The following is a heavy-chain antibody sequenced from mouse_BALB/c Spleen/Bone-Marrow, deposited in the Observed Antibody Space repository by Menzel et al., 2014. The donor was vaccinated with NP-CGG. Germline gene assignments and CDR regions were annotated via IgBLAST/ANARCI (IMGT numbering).Heavy chain of an antibody. CDR1: GFNIKDTY. V-gene: IGHV14-3*02. CDR2: IDPANGNT. Sequence: EVQLQQSGAELVKPGASVKLSCTASGFNIKDTYMHWVKQRPEQGLEXIGRIDPANGNTKYDPKFQGKATITADTSSNTAYQQLSSLTSEDTXXXXXXXXXXXXXWFAXWGXGTLVTVSA. CDR3: XXXXXXXXWFAX. J-gene: IGHJ3*01.